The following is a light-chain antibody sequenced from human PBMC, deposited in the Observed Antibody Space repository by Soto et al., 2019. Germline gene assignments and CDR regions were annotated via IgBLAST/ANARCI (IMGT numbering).Light chain of an antibody. Sequence: QSALTQPRSLSGSPGQSVTISCTGTSSDVGGYNYVSWYQQHPGKAPKLMIYDVSKRPSGVPDRFSGSKSGNTASLTSSWLQAEDEADYYCCSYAGISTFVVFGGGTKVTVL. J-gene: IGLJ2*01. CDR3: CSYAGISTFVV. CDR2: DVS. CDR1: SSDVGGYNY. V-gene: IGLV2-11*01.